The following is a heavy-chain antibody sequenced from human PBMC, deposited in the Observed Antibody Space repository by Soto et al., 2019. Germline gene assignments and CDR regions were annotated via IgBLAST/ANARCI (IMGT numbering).Heavy chain of an antibody. D-gene: IGHD3-22*01. Sequence: EVQFVESGGGLIQPGGSLRLYCAASGFTVSTYSMNWVRQAPGKGLEWVSAAYGDMTTSYADPVKGRFTISKDNSRNTLFLERNSRRAEDTAMYYGARGQGHLPSGRPTLGRSELSCYSSGFPGVAFDIWGQGTMVAISS. V-gene: IGHV3-53*01. J-gene: IGHJ3*02. CDR1: GFTVSTYS. CDR2: AYGDMTT. CDR3: ARGQGHLPSGRPTLGRSELSCYSSGFPGVAFDI.